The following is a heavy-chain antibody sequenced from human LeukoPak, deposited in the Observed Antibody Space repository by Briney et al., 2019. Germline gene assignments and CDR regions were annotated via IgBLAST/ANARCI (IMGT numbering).Heavy chain of an antibody. CDR1: GFTFSSYS. J-gene: IGHJ3*02. V-gene: IGHV3-21*01. D-gene: IGHD3-22*01. CDR2: ISSSSSYI. Sequence: PGGSLRLSCAASGFTFSSYSMNWVRQAPGKGLEWVSSISSSSSYIYYADSVKGRFTISRDNAKNSLYLQMNSLRAEDTAVYYCAREQYYCYDSIDGGDAFDIWGQGTMVTVSS. CDR3: AREQYYCYDSIDGGDAFDI.